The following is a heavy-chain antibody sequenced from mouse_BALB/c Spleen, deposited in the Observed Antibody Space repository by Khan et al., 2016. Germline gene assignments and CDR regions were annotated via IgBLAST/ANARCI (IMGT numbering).Heavy chain of an antibody. J-gene: IGHJ1*01. CDR3: VRQNLRWYFDV. D-gene: IGHD1-1*01. CDR2: IRTKSNNLST. CDR1: GFTFNTYA. V-gene: IGHV10-1*02. Sequence: EVQLQESGGGLVQPTGSLKLSCAASGFTFNTYAMDWVRQAPGKGLEWVARIRTKSNNLSTYYADSVKDRFTISRDDSQSMLYLQMNNLKTEDTAMYYCVRQNLRWYFDVWGAGTTVTVSS.